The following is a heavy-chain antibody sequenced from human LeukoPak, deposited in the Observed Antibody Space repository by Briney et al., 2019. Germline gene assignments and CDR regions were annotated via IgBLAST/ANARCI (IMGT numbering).Heavy chain of an antibody. CDR3: DLPGKDY. Sequence: GGSLRLSCAASGFTFSSYAMHWVRQAPGKGLEWVAVISYDGSNKYYADSVKGRFTISRDNSKNTLYLQMNSLGAEDTAVYYCDLPGKDYWGQGTLVTVSS. V-gene: IGHV3-30*04. CDR1: GFTFSSYA. CDR2: ISYDGSNK. J-gene: IGHJ4*02.